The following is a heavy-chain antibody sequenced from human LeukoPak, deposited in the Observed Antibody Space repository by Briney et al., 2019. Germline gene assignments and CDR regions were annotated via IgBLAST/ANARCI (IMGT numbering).Heavy chain of an antibody. CDR3: AKGVYTGSAYFDY. J-gene: IGHJ4*02. V-gene: IGHV3-30*18. CDR2: ISYDSNKK. D-gene: IGHD5-12*01. Sequence: PGGSLGLSCAASGFTFSSYGIHWVRQAPGKGLDWVAAISYDSNKKYYADSVKGRFTISRDNSKNTLYLQMNSLRAEDTAVYYCAKGVYTGSAYFDYWGQGTLVTVSS. CDR1: GFTFSSYG.